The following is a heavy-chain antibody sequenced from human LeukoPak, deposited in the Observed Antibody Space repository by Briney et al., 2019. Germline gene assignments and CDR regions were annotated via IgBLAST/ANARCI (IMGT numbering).Heavy chain of an antibody. J-gene: IGHJ6*02. Sequence: SETLSLTCTVSGGSISSYYWSWIRQPPGKGLEWIGYIYYSGSTNYNPSLKSRVTMSVDTSKNQFSLKLSSVTAADTAVYYCARDPYSSSAPHYYYGMDVWGQGTTVTVSS. CDR2: IYYSGST. CDR3: ARDPYSSSAPHYYYGMDV. V-gene: IGHV4-59*12. D-gene: IGHD6-13*01. CDR1: GGSISSYY.